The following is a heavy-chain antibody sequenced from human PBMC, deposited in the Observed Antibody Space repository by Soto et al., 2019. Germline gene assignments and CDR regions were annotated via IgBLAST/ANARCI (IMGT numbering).Heavy chain of an antibody. D-gene: IGHD6-19*01. J-gene: IGHJ6*02. Sequence: PGGSLRLSCAASGFTFSNAWMNWVRQAPGKGLEWVGRIKSKTDGGTTDYAAPVKGRFTISRDDSKNTLYLQMNSLKTEDTAVYYCTTDMPIAVARYGMDVWGQGTTVTVSS. CDR1: GFTFSNAW. CDR2: IKSKTDGGTT. V-gene: IGHV3-15*07. CDR3: TTDMPIAVARYGMDV.